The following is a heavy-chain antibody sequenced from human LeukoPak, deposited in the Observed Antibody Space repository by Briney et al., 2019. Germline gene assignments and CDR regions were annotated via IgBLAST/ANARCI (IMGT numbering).Heavy chain of an antibody. CDR3: ARFDEGFDY. J-gene: IGHJ4*03. CDR2: ISYDGSNK. D-gene: IGHD3-10*01. V-gene: IGHV3-30-3*01. Sequence: PGRSLRLSCAASGFTFSSYAMHWVRQAPGKGLEWVAVISYDGSNKYYADSVKGRFTISRDNSKNTLYLQMNSLRAEDTAVYYCARFDEGFDYWGQGTTVSVSS. CDR1: GFTFSSYA.